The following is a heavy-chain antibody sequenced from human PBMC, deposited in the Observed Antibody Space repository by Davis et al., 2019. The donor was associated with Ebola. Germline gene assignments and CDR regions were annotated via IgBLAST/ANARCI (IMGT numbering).Heavy chain of an antibody. CDR3: AHSPLLEWLFLDY. CDR1: GGSISSSNWW. J-gene: IGHJ4*02. D-gene: IGHD3-3*01. V-gene: IGHV2-70*18. CDR2: IDWDDDK. Sequence: TLSLTCAVSGGSISSSNWWSWVRQPPGKALEWLARIDWDDDKFYSTSLKTRLTISKDTSKNQVVLTMTNMDPVDTATYYCAHSPLLEWLFLDYWGQGTL.